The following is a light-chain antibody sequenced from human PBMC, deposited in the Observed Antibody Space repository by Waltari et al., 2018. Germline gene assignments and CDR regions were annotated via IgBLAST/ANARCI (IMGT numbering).Light chain of an antibody. V-gene: IGLV5-45*02. J-gene: IGLJ2*01. CDR1: SGINVGTYR. CDR2: YRSDSDK. CDR3: MIWHSSAVV. Sequence: QAVLTQPSSLSASPGASASLTCTLRSGINVGTYRIYWYQQKPGSPPQYLLKYRSDSDKQQGSGVPSRFSGSKDASANAGILLITGLQPDDEADYYCMIWHSSAVVFGGGTKLNVL.